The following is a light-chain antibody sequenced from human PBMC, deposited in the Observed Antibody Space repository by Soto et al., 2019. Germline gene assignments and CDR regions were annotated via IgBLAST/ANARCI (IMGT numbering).Light chain of an antibody. V-gene: IGKV1-5*01. CDR1: QSISRG. CDR2: DAS. J-gene: IGKJ1*01. CDR3: QQYNSYSRT. Sequence: DIQMTQSPSTLSASVGDRVTITCRASQSISRGLAWYQQKPGRAPKLLIYDASSLESGVPSRFSGSGSGTEFTFTISSLQPDDFATYYCQQYNSYSRTLGQGTKVDIK.